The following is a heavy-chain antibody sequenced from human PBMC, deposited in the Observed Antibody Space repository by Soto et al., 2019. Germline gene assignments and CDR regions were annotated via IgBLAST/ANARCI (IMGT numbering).Heavy chain of an antibody. J-gene: IGHJ4*02. CDR1: GYTFTSYG. CDR3: ARERGPGFWSGLIPLGY. D-gene: IGHD3-3*01. Sequence: QVQLVQSGAEVKKPGASVKVSCKASGYTFTSYGISWVRQAPGQGLEWMGWISAYNGNTNYAQKLQGRVTMITDTSTSTAYMELRSLRSDDTAVYYCARERGPGFWSGLIPLGYWGQGTLVTVSS. V-gene: IGHV1-18*01. CDR2: ISAYNGNT.